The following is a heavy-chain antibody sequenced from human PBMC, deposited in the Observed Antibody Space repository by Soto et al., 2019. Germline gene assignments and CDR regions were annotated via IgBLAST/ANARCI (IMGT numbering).Heavy chain of an antibody. D-gene: IGHD3-3*01. Sequence: AASVKVSCKASGYTFTSYGISWVRQAPGQGLEWMGWISAYNGNTNYAQKLQGRVTMTTDTSTSTAYTELRSLRSDDTAVYYCARDPYYDFWSGYPPTLYYYGMDVWGQGTTVTVS. CDR2: ISAYNGNT. J-gene: IGHJ6*02. V-gene: IGHV1-18*04. CDR1: GYTFTSYG. CDR3: ARDPYYDFWSGYPPTLYYYGMDV.